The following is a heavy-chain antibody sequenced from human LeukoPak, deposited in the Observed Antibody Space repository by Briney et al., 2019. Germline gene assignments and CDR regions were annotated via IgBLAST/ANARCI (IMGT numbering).Heavy chain of an antibody. Sequence: SCKASGFTFSSYAMHWVRQAPGKGLEWVAVISYDGSNKYYADSVKGRFTISRDNSKNTLYLQMNSLRAEDTAVYYCARGGWNYFDAFDIWGQGTMDTVSS. CDR3: ARGGWNYFDAFDI. D-gene: IGHD1-7*01. J-gene: IGHJ3*02. CDR2: ISYDGSNK. CDR1: GFTFSSYA. V-gene: IGHV3-30-3*01.